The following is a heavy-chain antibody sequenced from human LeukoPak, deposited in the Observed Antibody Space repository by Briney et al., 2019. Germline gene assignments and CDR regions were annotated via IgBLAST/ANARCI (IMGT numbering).Heavy chain of an antibody. V-gene: IGHV1-8*01. J-gene: IGHJ5*02. CDR1: GYTFTSYD. D-gene: IGHD3-10*01. CDR3: ARMYYYGSGSYENWFDP. CDR2: MSPNNGNT. Sequence: GASVKVSCKASGYTFTSYDINWVRQAPGQGLEWMGGMSPNNGNTGYAQKFQGRVTITRNTSISTAYMELSSLTSEDTAVYYCARMYYYGSGSYENWFDPWGQGTLVTVSS.